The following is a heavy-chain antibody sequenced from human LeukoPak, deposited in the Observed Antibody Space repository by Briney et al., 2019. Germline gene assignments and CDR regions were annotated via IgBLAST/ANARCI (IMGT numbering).Heavy chain of an antibody. Sequence: PGGSLRLSCAASGFILSPYSMHWVRQAPGKGLEWVAVIFFDGTIKYYGDSVNGRFTISRDNAKNTLYLQMNSLRGEDTAVYYCASTRGSGYDWSYYFDYWGQGTLVTVSS. V-gene: IGHV3-30-3*01. CDR2: IFFDGTIK. D-gene: IGHD5-12*01. CDR1: GFILSPYS. CDR3: ASTRGSGYDWSYYFDY. J-gene: IGHJ4*02.